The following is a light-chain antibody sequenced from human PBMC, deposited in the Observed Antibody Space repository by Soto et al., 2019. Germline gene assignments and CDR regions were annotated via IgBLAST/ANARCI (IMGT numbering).Light chain of an antibody. V-gene: IGLV1-44*01. J-gene: IGLJ2*01. CDR1: SSNIGTRP. Sequence: QSVLTQPPSASGTPGQRVTISCSGSSSNIGTRPVNWYQQLPGTAPKLLIYSNDQRPSGVPDRISGSKSGTSASLAISGLQSEDEADYYCAAWDDSLNGLIFGGGTKVTVL. CDR2: SND. CDR3: AAWDDSLNGLI.